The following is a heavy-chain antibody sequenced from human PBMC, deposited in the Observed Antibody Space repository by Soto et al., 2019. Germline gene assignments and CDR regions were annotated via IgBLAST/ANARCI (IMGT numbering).Heavy chain of an antibody. D-gene: IGHD3-9*01. CDR1: GFTFSDYA. J-gene: IGHJ6*03. CDR2: IRGGGGST. V-gene: IGHV3-23*01. Sequence: GGSLRLSCAGSGFTFSDYAMNWVRQAPGKGLEWVSAIRGGGGSTHYADSVKGRFTISRDNSKNTVYLQMNSLRTEDTAVYYCAKGDYDILTGYYSYYYYYMDVWGKGTTITVSS. CDR3: AKGDYDILTGYYSYYYYYMDV.